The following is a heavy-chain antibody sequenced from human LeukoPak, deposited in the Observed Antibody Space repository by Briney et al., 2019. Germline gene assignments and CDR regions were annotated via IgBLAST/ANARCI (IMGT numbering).Heavy chain of an antibody. Sequence: GGSLRLSCAASGFTFSSYGMHWVRQAPGKGLEWVAVISYGGSNKYYADSVKGRFTISRDNSKNTLYLQMNSLRAEDTAVYYCAKDGSYDFWSGYWAGGYYYYMDVWGKGTTVTVSS. CDR3: AKDGSYDFWSGYWAGGYYYYMDV. J-gene: IGHJ6*03. CDR1: GFTFSSYG. V-gene: IGHV3-30*18. CDR2: ISYGGSNK. D-gene: IGHD3-3*01.